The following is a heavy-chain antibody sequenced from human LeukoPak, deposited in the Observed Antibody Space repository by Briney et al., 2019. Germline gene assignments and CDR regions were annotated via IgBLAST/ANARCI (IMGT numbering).Heavy chain of an antibody. CDR1: GFTFNDYG. D-gene: IGHD3-22*01. CDR3: ARDKHYYDSSNYV. J-gene: IGHJ4*02. V-gene: IGHV3-20*04. Sequence: GRSLRLSCAASGFTFNDYGMSWVSEGPGKGLEWVSGINWNGGTTGYADSVRGRFTISRDNAKNSLYLQMNSLRAEDTALYYCARDKHYYDSSNYVWGQGTLVTVSS. CDR2: INWNGGTT.